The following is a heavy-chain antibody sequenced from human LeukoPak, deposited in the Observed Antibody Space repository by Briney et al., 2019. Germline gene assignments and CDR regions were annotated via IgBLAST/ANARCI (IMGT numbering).Heavy chain of an antibody. V-gene: IGHV4-39*01. Sequence: SETLSLTCTVSGGSISSSSYYWGWIRQPPGKGLEWIGSIYYSGSTYYNPSLKSRVTISVDTSKNQFSLKLSSVTAADTAVYYCAAGYSSGWFPRDYFDYWGQGTLVTVCS. J-gene: IGHJ4*02. CDR3: AAGYSSGWFPRDYFDY. CDR1: GGSISSSSYY. D-gene: IGHD6-19*01. CDR2: IYYSGST.